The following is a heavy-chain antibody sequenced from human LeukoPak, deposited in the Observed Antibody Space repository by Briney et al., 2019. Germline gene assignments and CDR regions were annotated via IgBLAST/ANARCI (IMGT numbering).Heavy chain of an antibody. V-gene: IGHV3-66*01. CDR2: IYTGGTT. CDR1: GFTFSSYG. J-gene: IGHJ6*02. D-gene: IGHD2-2*01. Sequence: GRSLRLSCAASGFTFSSYGMHWVRQAPGKGLEWVSVIYTGGTTHYADSVKGRFTISRDNAKNTLYLQMNSLRAEDTAVYYCARRKVVSAYYYGMDVWGQGTTVTVSS. CDR3: ARRKVVSAYYYGMDV.